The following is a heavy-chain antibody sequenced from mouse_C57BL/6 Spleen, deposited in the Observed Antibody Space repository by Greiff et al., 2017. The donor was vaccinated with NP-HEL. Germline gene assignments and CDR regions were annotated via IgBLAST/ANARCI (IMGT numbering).Heavy chain of an antibody. J-gene: IGHJ2*01. CDR3: AREDYGRGYFDY. V-gene: IGHV1-80*01. Sequence: QVQLQQSGAELVKPGASVKISCKASGYAFSSYWMNWVKQRPGKGLEWIRQIYPGDGDTNYNGKFKGKATLTADKSSSTAYMQLSSLTSEDSAVYFWAREDYGRGYFDYWGQGTTLTVSS. CDR1: GYAFSSYW. CDR2: IYPGDGDT. D-gene: IGHD1-1*01.